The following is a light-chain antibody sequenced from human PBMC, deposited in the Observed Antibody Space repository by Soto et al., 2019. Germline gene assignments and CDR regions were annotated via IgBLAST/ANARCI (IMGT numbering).Light chain of an antibody. CDR3: QQYDTNPKT. CDR2: SAS. Sequence: DIQLTQSPSFLSASVGDGVTITCRASQGIYNYLAWYQQKPGKAPKLLIYSASTLQSGVPSRFSGSGSGTEFTLTISSLQPEDFATYYCQQYDTNPKTFGQGTKVDIK. J-gene: IGKJ1*01. CDR1: QGIYNY. V-gene: IGKV1-9*01.